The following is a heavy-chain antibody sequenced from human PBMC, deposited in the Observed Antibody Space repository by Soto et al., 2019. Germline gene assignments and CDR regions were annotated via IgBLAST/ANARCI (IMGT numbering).Heavy chain of an antibody. Sequence: EVQLVESGGDLVQPGGSLRLSCAASGFPFSGYWMHWVRQAPGKGLVWVSRINGDGYSISYADSVKGRFTISRDNAKKTLYLQINRPAAEDTAVYYCGKGGAPGVPPAHWGQGTLVTVSS. V-gene: IGHV3-74*01. CDR1: GFPFSGYW. J-gene: IGHJ1*01. D-gene: IGHD7-27*01. CDR2: INGDGYSI. CDR3: GKGGAPGVPPAH.